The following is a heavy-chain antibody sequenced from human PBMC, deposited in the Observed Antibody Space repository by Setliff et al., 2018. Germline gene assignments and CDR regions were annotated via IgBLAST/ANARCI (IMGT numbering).Heavy chain of an antibody. CDR1: GFIVSGNY. D-gene: IGHD2-15*01. Sequence: PWGALRLSCAASGFIVSGNYMSWVRQAPDKGLEWVSVIFNDGRTFYADSVRGRFTISRDSSENTLFLQMTSLRAEDTAVYYCSVQSEFGHDCSDGSCHPNYFDSWGQGTLVTVSS. V-gene: IGHV3-53*01. CDR3: SVQSEFGHDCSDGSCHPNYFDS. J-gene: IGHJ4*02. CDR2: IFNDGRT.